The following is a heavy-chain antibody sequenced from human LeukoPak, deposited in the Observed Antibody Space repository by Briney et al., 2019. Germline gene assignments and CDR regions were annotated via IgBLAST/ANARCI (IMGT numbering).Heavy chain of an antibody. CDR2: IRSKANSYAT. J-gene: IGHJ4*02. V-gene: IGHV3-73*01. Sequence: GGSLKLSCAASGFTFSGSAMHCVRQASGKGLEWVGRIRSKANSYATAYAASVKGRFTISRDDSKNTAYLQMNSLKTEDTAVYYCTRHTRGGPYYFDYWGQGTLVTVSS. D-gene: IGHD2-15*01. CDR1: GFTFSGSA. CDR3: TRHTRGGPYYFDY.